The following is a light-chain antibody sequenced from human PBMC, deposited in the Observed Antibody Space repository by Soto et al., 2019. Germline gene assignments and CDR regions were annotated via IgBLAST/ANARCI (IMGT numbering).Light chain of an antibody. CDR2: GAS. J-gene: IGKJ1*01. CDR1: QSVSNY. CDR3: QQYNNWPPWT. V-gene: IGKV3-15*01. Sequence: EIVSTQSAGAVSVSPGERVTLSCRASQSVSNYLAWYQQKPGQAPRLLIYGASTRATGIPARFSGSGSGTEFTLTISSLQSEDFAVYFCQQYNNWPPWTFGQGTKVDI.